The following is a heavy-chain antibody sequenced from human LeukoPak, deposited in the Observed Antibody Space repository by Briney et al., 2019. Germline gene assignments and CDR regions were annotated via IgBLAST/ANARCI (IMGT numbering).Heavy chain of an antibody. CDR1: GFTFSSYA. CDR3: ARAYNTVIVVVIKRSIDY. D-gene: IGHD3-22*01. CDR2: ISYDGSNK. Sequence: GGSLRLSCAASGFTFSSYAMHWVRQAPGKGLEWVAVISYDGSNKYYADSVKGRFTISRDNSKNTLYLQMNSLRAEDTAVYYCARAYNTVIVVVIKRSIDYWGQGTLVTVSS. V-gene: IGHV3-30-3*01. J-gene: IGHJ4*02.